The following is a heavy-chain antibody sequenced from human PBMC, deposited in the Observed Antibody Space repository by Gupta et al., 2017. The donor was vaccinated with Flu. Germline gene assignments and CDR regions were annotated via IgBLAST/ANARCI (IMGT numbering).Heavy chain of an antibody. CDR3: ARSLFWSGYYLDY. CDR2: IWYDGSKK. D-gene: IGHD3-3*01. J-gene: IGHJ4*02. V-gene: IGHV3-33*01. CDR1: SSYG. Sequence: SSYGMHWVRQAPGKGLEWVAVIWYDGSKKYHADSVKGRFTISRDNSKNTLYLQMNSLRAEDTAVYYCARSLFWSGYYLDYWGQGTLVTVSS.